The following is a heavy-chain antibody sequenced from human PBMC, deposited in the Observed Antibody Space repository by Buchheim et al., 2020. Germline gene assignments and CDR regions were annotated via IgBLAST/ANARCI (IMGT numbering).Heavy chain of an antibody. CDR2: INHSGST. D-gene: IGHD4-17*01. V-gene: IGHV4-34*01. Sequence: QVQLQQWGAGLLKPSETLSLTCAVYGGSFSGYYWSWIRQPPGKGLEWIGEINHSGSTNYNPYLKSRVTISVDTSKKQLSLMLSSVTAADTAVYYCARGTSMMTTGYGMDVWGQGTT. CDR1: GGSFSGYY. CDR3: ARGTSMMTTGYGMDV. J-gene: IGHJ6*02.